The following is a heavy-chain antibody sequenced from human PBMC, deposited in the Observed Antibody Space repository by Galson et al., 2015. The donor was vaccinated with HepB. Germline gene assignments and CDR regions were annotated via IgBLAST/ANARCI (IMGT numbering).Heavy chain of an antibody. J-gene: IGHJ6*02. V-gene: IGHV3-30*02. CDR1: GFTFSSYG. CDR3: AKEGQLGNYYGMDV. CDR2: IRYDGSNK. Sequence: SLRLSCAASGFTFSSYGMHWVRQAPGKGLEWVAFIRYDGSNKYYADSVKGRFTISRDNSKNTLYLQMNSLRAEDTAVYYCAKEGQLGNYYGMDVWGQGTTVTVSS. D-gene: IGHD1-1*01.